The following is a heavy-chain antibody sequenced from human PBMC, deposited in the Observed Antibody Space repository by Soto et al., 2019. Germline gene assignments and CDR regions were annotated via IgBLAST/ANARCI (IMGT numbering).Heavy chain of an antibody. D-gene: IGHD6-13*01. CDR3: AGGSSRWDY. CDR2: IYSGGRN. CDR1: GGSISGFY. J-gene: IGHJ4*02. V-gene: IGHV4-4*07. Sequence: PAETLSLTCTVSGGSISGFYWSWIRQPAGKGLEWIGRIYSGGRNNYNPSLKSRVTMSVDTPKNQFSLRLSSVTAADTAMYYRAGGSSRWDYWGQGTLVTVSS.